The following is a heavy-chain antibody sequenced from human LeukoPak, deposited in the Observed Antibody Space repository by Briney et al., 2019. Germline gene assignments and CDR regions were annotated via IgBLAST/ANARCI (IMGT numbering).Heavy chain of an antibody. CDR1: GFTFSSYS. J-gene: IGHJ4*02. CDR3: ASLPFATYDSSGYLDY. V-gene: IGHV3-48*01. CDR2: ISSSSSTI. D-gene: IGHD3-22*01. Sequence: PGGSLRLSCAASGFTFSSYSMNWVRQAPGKGLEWVSYISSSSSTIYYADSVKGRFTISRDNAKNSLYLQMNSLRAEDTAVYYCASLPFATYDSSGYLDYWGQGTLVTVSS.